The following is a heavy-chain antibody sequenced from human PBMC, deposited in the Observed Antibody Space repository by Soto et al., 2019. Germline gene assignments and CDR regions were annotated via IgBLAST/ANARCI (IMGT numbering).Heavy chain of an antibody. D-gene: IGHD1-1*01. CDR3: ANGHDNYFYDGMDV. V-gene: IGHV1-69*04. J-gene: IGHJ6*02. Sequence: QVQLVQSGSEGKKPGSSVKVSCKASGGTLTSFAISWVRQAPGQGLEWVGTFIPIVGREKYGQSFQGRVTISAEQSTNTLFMELRSLSYEDTAMYSCANGHDNYFYDGMDVWGQGTTVTVSS. CDR2: FIPIVGRE. CDR1: GGTLTSFA.